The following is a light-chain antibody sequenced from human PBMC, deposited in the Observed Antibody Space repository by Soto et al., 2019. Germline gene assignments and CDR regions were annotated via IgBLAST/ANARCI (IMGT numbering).Light chain of an antibody. J-gene: IGKJ1*01. V-gene: IGKV4-1*01. CDR3: QQYYSTPRT. Sequence: DIAMTQSPDSLAVSLGERATINCKSSQSVLYSSNNKNYLAWYQQKPGQPPKLLIYWASTRESGVPDRFSGSGSGTDFTLTISSLQAEDVAVYYCQQYYSTPRTFGQRTKVEIK. CDR1: QSVLYSSNNKNY. CDR2: WAS.